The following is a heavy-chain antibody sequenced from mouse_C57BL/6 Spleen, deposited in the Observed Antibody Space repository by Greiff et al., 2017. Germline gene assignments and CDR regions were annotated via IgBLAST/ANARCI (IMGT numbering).Heavy chain of an antibody. D-gene: IGHD1-1*01. CDR1: GYTFTSYW. Sequence: QVQLQQPGAELVKPGASVKMSCKASGYTFTSYWITWVKQRPGQGLEWIGDIYPGSGSTNYNEKFKSKATLTVDTSSSTAYMQLSSLTSEDSAVYYCARRGYGSSLLDYWGQGTTLTVSS. J-gene: IGHJ2*01. V-gene: IGHV1-55*01. CDR2: IYPGSGST. CDR3: ARRGYGSSLLDY.